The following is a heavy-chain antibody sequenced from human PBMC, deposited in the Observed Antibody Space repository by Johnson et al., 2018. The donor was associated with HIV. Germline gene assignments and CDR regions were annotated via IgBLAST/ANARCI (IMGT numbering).Heavy chain of an antibody. CDR2: INWNCVRT. J-gene: IGHJ3*02. CDR1: GFSFSSYG. D-gene: IGHD3-22*01. CDR3: AGRFYYDSSGYYSAAFDI. Sequence: VQLVESGGGVVQPGGSLRLSCAASGFSFSSYGMHWVRQAPGKGLEWVAGINWNCVRTGYADSVTGRFTISRDNAKNSLYLQMNSLRAEDTALYYCAGRFYYDSSGYYSAAFDIWGQGTMVTVSS. V-gene: IGHV3-20*04.